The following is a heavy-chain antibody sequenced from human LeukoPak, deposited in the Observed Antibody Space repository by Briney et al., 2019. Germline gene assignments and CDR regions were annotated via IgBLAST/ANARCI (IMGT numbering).Heavy chain of an antibody. Sequence: QPGGSLRLSCAASGFTFRSYSMNWVRQAPGKGLEWVSYISSSSSTIYYADSVKGRFTISRDNAKNSLYLQMNSLRAEDTAVYCCARKWYDFWSGYYKGRAHYYYMDVWGKGTTVTVSS. CDR3: ARKWYDFWSGYYKGRAHYYYMDV. V-gene: IGHV3-48*04. D-gene: IGHD3-3*01. J-gene: IGHJ6*03. CDR2: ISSSSSTI. CDR1: GFTFRSYS.